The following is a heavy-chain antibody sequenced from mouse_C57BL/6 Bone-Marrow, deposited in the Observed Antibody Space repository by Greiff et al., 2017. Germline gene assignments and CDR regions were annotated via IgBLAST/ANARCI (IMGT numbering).Heavy chain of an antibody. J-gene: IGHJ3*01. D-gene: IGHD1-1*02. CDR3: TTWWGFAY. Sequence: VHVKQSGAELVRPGASVKLSCTASGFTIKDDYMHWVKQRPEQGLEWIGWIDPANGDTEYASKFQGKATITADTSSNTAYLQLSSLTSEDTAVYYCTTWWGFAYWGQGTLVTVSA. CDR2: IDPANGDT. V-gene: IGHV14-4*01. CDR1: GFTIKDDY.